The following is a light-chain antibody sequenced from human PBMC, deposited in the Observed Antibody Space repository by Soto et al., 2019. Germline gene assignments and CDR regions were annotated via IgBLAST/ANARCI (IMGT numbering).Light chain of an antibody. Sequence: EIVMTQSPATLXVXXXXXSPXXXXAXQSVSSNLAWYQQKPGQAPRLLIYGASTRATGIPARFSGSGSGTEFTLTISSLQSEDFAVYYCQQYNNWPPRITFGQGTRLEIK. CDR3: QQYNNWPPRIT. J-gene: IGKJ5*01. CDR1: QSVSSN. CDR2: GAS. V-gene: IGKV3-15*01.